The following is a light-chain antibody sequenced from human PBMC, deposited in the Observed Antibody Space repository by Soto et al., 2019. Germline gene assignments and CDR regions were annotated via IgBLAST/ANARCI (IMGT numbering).Light chain of an antibody. CDR2: AAF. Sequence: IQMTQSPSTLSASVGDRVTITCRASQGIGTYLAWYQQKPGKAPKLLIYAAFTLHSGVPARFSGGGSGTDFTLTISRLQPEDFATYYCLKDYSYPLTCGGGTKVDI. CDR3: LKDYSYPLT. V-gene: IGKV1-6*01. J-gene: IGKJ4*01. CDR1: QGIGTY.